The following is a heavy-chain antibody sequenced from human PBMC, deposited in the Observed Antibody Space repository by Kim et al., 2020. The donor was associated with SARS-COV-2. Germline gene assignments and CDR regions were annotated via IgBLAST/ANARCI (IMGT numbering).Heavy chain of an antibody. CDR2: IIPIFGTA. Sequence: SVKVSCKASGGTFSSYAISWVRQAPGQGLEWMGGIIPIFGTANYAQKFQGRVTITADESTSTAYMELSSLRSEDTAVYYCARGGFYGAHGGFDYWGQGTLVTVSS. CDR1: GGTFSSYA. J-gene: IGHJ4*02. D-gene: IGHD4-17*01. V-gene: IGHV1-69*13. CDR3: ARGGFYGAHGGFDY.